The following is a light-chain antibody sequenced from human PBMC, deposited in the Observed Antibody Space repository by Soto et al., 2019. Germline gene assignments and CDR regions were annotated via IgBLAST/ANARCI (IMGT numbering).Light chain of an antibody. CDR3: QQYNSSPLT. CDR1: QSISSW. CDR2: KAS. J-gene: IGKJ4*01. V-gene: IGKV1-5*03. Sequence: DIQMTQSPSTLSASVGDRVTITCRASQSISSWLAWYQQKPGKAPKLLIYKASSLESGVPSRFSGSGSGTEFTLTISSLQPDDFATYYCQQYNSSPLTFGGGTKAEIK.